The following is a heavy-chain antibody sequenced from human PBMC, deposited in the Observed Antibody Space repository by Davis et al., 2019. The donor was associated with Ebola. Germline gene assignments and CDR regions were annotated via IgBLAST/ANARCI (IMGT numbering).Heavy chain of an antibody. CDR3: ARHSGSYSDDAFDI. Sequence: SVKVSCKASGGAFNKWVIGWVRQAPGQGLEWMGGIIPILRIANSAQKFQGRVTITADESTSTAYMELSSLRSEDTALYYCARHSGSYSDDAFDIWGQGTMVIVSS. V-gene: IGHV1-69*10. D-gene: IGHD1-26*01. J-gene: IGHJ3*02. CDR1: GGAFNKWV. CDR2: IIPILRIA.